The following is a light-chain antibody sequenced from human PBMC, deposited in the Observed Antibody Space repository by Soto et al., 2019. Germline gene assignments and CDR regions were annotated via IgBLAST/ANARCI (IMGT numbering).Light chain of an antibody. CDR3: QQYGSSPRT. CDR2: GAS. J-gene: IGKJ1*01. V-gene: IGKV3-20*01. Sequence: EIVLTQSPGTLSLSPGEGATLSCRSSQSVSSSQLAWYQQKPGQAPRLLISGASSRATGIPDRFTGSGAGTDFTLTISRLEPEDFAVYYCQQYGSSPRTFGQGTKVDIK. CDR1: QSVSSSQ.